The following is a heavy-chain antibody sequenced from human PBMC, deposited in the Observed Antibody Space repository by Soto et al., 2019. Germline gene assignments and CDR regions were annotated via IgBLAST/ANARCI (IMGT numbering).Heavy chain of an antibody. D-gene: IGHD3-3*01. V-gene: IGHV4-39*06. CDR1: GGPFISSSYY. CDR3: ARGSWYDFWSGSYPYSDYAIDV. CDR2: INYSGST. Sequence: LSETLSLTCPVSGGPFISSSYYWGWIRQPPGKGLQWIGSINYSGSTNYNPSLKSRVTVSVDTSKNQFPLKLSSVTAADTDVYFCARGSWYDFWSGSYPYSDYAIDVWGQGTTVT. J-gene: IGHJ6*02.